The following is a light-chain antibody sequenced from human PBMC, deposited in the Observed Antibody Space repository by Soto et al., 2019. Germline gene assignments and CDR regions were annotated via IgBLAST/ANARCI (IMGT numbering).Light chain of an antibody. Sequence: DIPMTQSPSSLSASVGDRVTITCQASQDISNYLNWYQQKPGKAPKLLIYDASNLETGVPSRFSGSGSGTDFTFTISSLQPEDIPTYYCQQYDNLNTFGQGTKLEIK. V-gene: IGKV1-33*01. CDR1: QDISNY. J-gene: IGKJ2*01. CDR2: DAS. CDR3: QQYDNLNT.